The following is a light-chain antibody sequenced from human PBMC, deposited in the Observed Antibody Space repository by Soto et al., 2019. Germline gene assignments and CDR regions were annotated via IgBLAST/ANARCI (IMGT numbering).Light chain of an antibody. CDR2: DAS. V-gene: IGKV1-5*01. J-gene: IGKJ1*01. CDR1: QSISDW. Sequence: DIQMTQSSSTMSASVGDRVTITCRASQSISDWLAWYQQKPGKAPKLLIYDASSLESGVPSRFSGSGSGTEFTLTISSLQPDDFATYYCQQYKTYSRTFGQGTKVDI. CDR3: QQYKTYSRT.